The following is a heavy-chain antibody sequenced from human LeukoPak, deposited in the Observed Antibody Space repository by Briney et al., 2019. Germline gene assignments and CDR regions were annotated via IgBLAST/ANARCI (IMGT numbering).Heavy chain of an antibody. D-gene: IGHD3-10*01. CDR1: GFTFSSYA. CDR3: ARDRWFGESLPAHFEY. Sequence: GGSLRLSCAASGFTFSSYALHWVRQSPSKGLECVAVISYDGSNKSYADSVKGRFTISRDNSKNTLYLQMHSLRVEDTAFYYCARDRWFGESLPAHFEYWGQGTLVTVSS. J-gene: IGHJ4*02. CDR2: ISYDGSNK. V-gene: IGHV3-30*04.